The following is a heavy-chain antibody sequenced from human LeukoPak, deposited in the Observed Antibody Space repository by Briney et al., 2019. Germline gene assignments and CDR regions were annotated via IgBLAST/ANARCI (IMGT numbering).Heavy chain of an antibody. D-gene: IGHD1-26*01. V-gene: IGHV1-69*13. CDR1: GGTFSSYA. J-gene: IGHJ3*02. Sequence: ASVKVSCKASGGTFSSYAISWVRQAPGQGLEWMGGIIPIFGTANYAQEFQGRVTITADESTSTAYMELSSLRSEDTAVYYCARGLWELLGAFDIWGQGTMVTVSS. CDR2: IIPIFGTA. CDR3: ARGLWELLGAFDI.